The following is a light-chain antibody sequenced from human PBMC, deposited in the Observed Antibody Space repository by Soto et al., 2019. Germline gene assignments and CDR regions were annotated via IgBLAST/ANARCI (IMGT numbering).Light chain of an antibody. V-gene: IGKV3-15*01. CDR3: QQYNNWWT. J-gene: IGKJ1*01. CDR1: QSVSSN. Sequence: EIVLTQSPATLSVSRGQRATLSCRAGQSVSSNLAWYQQKPGQAPRLLIYGASTRATGIPDRFTGSDSGTEFILTISSLQSEDFADYYCQQYNNWWTFGQGTKVDIK. CDR2: GAS.